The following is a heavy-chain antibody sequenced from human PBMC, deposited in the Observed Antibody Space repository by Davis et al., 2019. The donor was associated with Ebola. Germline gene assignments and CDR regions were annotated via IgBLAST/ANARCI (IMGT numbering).Heavy chain of an antibody. J-gene: IGHJ4*02. CDR1: GFSLSNARMG. CDR2: IYYSGGT. V-gene: IGHV4-61*01. Sequence: SGPTLVKPTETLTLTCTVSGFSLSNARMGVSWIRQPPGKGLEWIGYIYYSGGTNYNPSLKSRVTISGDTSKNQFSLNVNSVTAADTAMYYCARTPQYTSYGSYFDYWGQGALVTVSS. D-gene: IGHD1-26*01. CDR3: ARTPQYTSYGSYFDY.